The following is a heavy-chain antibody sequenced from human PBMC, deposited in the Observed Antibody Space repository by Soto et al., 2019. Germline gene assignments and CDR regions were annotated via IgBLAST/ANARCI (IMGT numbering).Heavy chain of an antibody. CDR3: AHSYSSSWYSWFDP. Sequence: QITLKESGPTLVKPTQTLTLTCTFSGFSLSTSGVGVGWIRQPPGKALEWLALIYWDDDKRYSPSLKSRLTNHQETSKNQVVLTMTNMDPVDTATYYWAHSYSSSWYSWFDPLGQGTLVTGSS. J-gene: IGHJ5*02. CDR2: IYWDDDK. D-gene: IGHD6-13*01. V-gene: IGHV2-5*02. CDR1: GFSLSTSGVG.